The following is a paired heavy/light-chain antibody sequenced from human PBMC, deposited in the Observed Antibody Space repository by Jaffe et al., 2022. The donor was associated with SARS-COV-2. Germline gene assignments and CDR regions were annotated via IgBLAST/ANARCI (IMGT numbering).Heavy chain of an antibody. CDR1: GDSITSYY. CDR3: ARARPYSSGYEF. J-gene: IGHJ4*01. D-gene: IGHD6-19*01. CDR2: IYYTGNT. V-gene: IGHV4-59*01. Sequence: QVQLQESGPGLVKPSETLSLTCTVSGDSITSYYWSWIRQSPGKGLEWTGHIYYTGNTDYNPSLEGRISISLDASKNQFFLMLTSVTAADTALYYCARARPYSSGYEFWGPGILVTVSS.
Light chain of an antibody. CDR1: QSIDSW. J-gene: IGKJ2*01. Sequence: DILMTQSPSTLSASVGDSVTITCRASQSIDSWLAWYQQKPGKAPKLLLYKASILESGVPSRFSGSGFGTEFTLTISSLQADDFATYYCQHYNSYPYTFGQGTKLEI. CDR2: KAS. CDR3: QHYNSYPYT. V-gene: IGKV1-5*03.